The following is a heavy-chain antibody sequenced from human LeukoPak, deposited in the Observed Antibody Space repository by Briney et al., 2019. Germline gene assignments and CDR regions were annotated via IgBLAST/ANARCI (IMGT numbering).Heavy chain of an antibody. J-gene: IGHJ4*02. CDR1: GYTFTSYG. CDR3: ARSHFQWLDSHNDY. CDR2: ISAYNGNT. V-gene: IGHV1-18*01. D-gene: IGHD6-19*01. Sequence: GASVKVSCKASGYTFTSYGISWVRQAPGQGLEWMGWISAYNGNTNYAQKLQGRVTMTTDTSTSTAYMELRSLRSDDTAVYYCARSHFQWLDSHNDYWGQGTLVTVSS.